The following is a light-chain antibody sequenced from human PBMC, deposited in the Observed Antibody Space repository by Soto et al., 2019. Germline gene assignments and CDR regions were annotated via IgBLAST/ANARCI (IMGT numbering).Light chain of an antibody. Sequence: EIVLTQSPGTLSLSPGERATLSCRASQSVSSSYLAWYQQKPGQAPRLLIYGASSKATGIPDRFSGSGSGTDFTLTISILEPEDFAVYYRQQYGSSPGTFGQGTKVEIK. V-gene: IGKV3-20*01. CDR1: QSVSSSY. CDR3: QQYGSSPGT. CDR2: GAS. J-gene: IGKJ1*01.